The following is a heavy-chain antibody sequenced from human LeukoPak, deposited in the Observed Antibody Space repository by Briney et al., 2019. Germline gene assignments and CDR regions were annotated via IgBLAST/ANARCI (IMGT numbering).Heavy chain of an antibody. Sequence: SETLSLTCTVSGGSISSYYWSWIRQPPGKGLEWIGYIYYSGSTNYNPSLKSRVTISVDTSKNQFSLKLSSVTAADTAVYYCARQVVVAAGTSFDYWGQGTQVTVSS. CDR2: IYYSGST. D-gene: IGHD2-15*01. CDR1: GGSISSYY. CDR3: ARQVVVAAGTSFDY. V-gene: IGHV4-59*01. J-gene: IGHJ4*02.